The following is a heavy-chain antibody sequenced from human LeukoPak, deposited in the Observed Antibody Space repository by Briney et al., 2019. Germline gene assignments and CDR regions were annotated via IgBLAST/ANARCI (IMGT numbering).Heavy chain of an antibody. CDR1: GFTFSSYG. D-gene: IGHD2-15*01. Sequence: PGGSLRLSCAASGFTFSSYGMHWVRQAPGKGLEWVAVVWFDATNKYYADSVKGRLTISRDNSENTLYLQMNSLRAEDTAVYYCAKDYCSGGSCYYFDHWGQGTLVTVSS. V-gene: IGHV3-33*06. CDR2: VWFDATNK. J-gene: IGHJ4*02. CDR3: AKDYCSGGSCYYFDH.